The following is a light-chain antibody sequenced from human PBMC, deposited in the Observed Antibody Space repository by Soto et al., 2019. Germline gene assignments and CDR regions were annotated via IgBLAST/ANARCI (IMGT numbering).Light chain of an antibody. CDR2: EVT. Sequence: QSALTQPASVSGSPGQSITISCTGTSSDVATYNLVSWYQQRPGTAPQLIIYEVTKRPSGVSTRFSGSQSGNTASLTNSGLQADDEADYYCCSRVFGGGTKLTVL. CDR3: CSRV. CDR1: SSDVATYNL. J-gene: IGLJ3*02. V-gene: IGLV2-23*02.